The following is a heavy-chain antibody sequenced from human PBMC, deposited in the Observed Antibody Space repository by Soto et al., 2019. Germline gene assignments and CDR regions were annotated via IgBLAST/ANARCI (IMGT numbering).Heavy chain of an antibody. V-gene: IGHV3-30*18. Sequence: QVQLVESGGGVVQPGRSLRLSCAASGFTFSSYGMHWVRQAPGKGLEWVAVISYDGSNKYYADSVKGRFTISRDNSKNPLYLPMNSLRAEDTAVYYCAKYSPPCGMDVWGQGTTVTVSS. CDR3: AKYSPPCGMDV. CDR1: GFTFSSYG. J-gene: IGHJ6*02. CDR2: ISYDGSNK. D-gene: IGHD6-13*01.